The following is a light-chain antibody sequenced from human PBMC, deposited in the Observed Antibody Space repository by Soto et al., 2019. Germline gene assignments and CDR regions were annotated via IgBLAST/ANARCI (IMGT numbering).Light chain of an antibody. CDR2: DVS. CDR1: SSDVGTHNF. CDR3: SSSTTTNTYV. J-gene: IGLJ1*01. V-gene: IGLV2-14*03. Sequence: QSLLTQPASVSGSPGQSIAMSCTGTSSDVGTHNFVSWYQQHPGKAPKLIIYDVSNRPSGVSDRFFSSKSGNTASLTISGLQAEDEADYYCSSSTTTNTYVFGTGTKVTVL.